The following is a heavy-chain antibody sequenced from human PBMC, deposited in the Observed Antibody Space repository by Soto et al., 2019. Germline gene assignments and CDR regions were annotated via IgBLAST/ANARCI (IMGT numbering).Heavy chain of an antibody. Sequence: GGSLRLSCAASGFTFSTYAMNWVRQAPGKGLEWVSSISSTTNYKYYADSVKGRFTISRDNAKNSLYLQMNSLRAEDTAVYYCARAPDYYDSSGYYYEPKRAAFAFWGQGTMVPVAS. CDR1: GFTFSTYA. V-gene: IGHV3-21*01. CDR3: ARAPDYYDSSGYYYEPKRAAFAF. D-gene: IGHD3-22*01. CDR2: ISSTTNYK. J-gene: IGHJ3*01.